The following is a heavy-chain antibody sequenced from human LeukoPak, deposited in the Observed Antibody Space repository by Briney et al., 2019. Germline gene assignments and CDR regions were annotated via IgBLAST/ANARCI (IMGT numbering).Heavy chain of an antibody. CDR1: GYTFTSYG. D-gene: IGHD3-9*01. CDR2: ISAYNGNT. V-gene: IGHV1-18*01. CDR3: AGALGYDILTGYYNSGSDY. Sequence: ASVKVSCKASGYTFTSYGISWVRQAPGQGLEWMGWISAYNGNTNYAQKLQGRVTMTTDTSTSTAYMELRSLRSDDTAVYYCAGALGYDILTGYYNSGSDYWGQGTLVTVSS. J-gene: IGHJ4*02.